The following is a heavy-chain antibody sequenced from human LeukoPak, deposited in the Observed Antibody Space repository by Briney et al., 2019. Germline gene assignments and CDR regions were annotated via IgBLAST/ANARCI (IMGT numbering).Heavy chain of an antibody. Sequence: SVKVSCKASGGTFSSYAISWVRQAPGQGLEWMGGIIPIFGTANYAQEFQGRVTITTDESTSTAYMELSSLRSEDTAVYYCARNPIVVVPAAMPRYYYYYYMDVWGKGTTVTVSS. CDR2: IIPIFGTA. J-gene: IGHJ6*03. V-gene: IGHV1-69*05. CDR1: GGTFSSYA. D-gene: IGHD2-2*01. CDR3: ARNPIVVVPAAMPRYYYYYYMDV.